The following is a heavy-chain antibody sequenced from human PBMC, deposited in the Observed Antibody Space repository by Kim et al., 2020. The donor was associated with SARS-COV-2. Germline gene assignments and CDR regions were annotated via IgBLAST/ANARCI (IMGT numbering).Heavy chain of an antibody. D-gene: IGHD6-6*01. CDR3: AREYSSSARSFDY. J-gene: IGHJ4*02. V-gene: IGHV4-34*01. Sequence: NPSLKGRVTISVDTSKNQFSLKLSSVTAADTAVYYCAREYSSSARSFDYWGQGTLVTVSS.